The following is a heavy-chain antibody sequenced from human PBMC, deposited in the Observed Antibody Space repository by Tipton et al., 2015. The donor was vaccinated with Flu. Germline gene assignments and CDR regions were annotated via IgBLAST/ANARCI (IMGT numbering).Heavy chain of an antibody. V-gene: IGHV4-38-2*01. CDR2: ICHSGST. Sequence: TLSLTCVVSGYSISSDYYWGWIRQPPGKGLEWIGSICHSGSTYYNPSLKSRVTISVDTSNNQFSLRLNSVTDADTAIYYCAKSDSSGFWGWFDPWGQGILVTVSS. CDR3: AKSDSSGFWGWFDP. J-gene: IGHJ5*02. D-gene: IGHD3-22*01. CDR1: GYSISSDYY.